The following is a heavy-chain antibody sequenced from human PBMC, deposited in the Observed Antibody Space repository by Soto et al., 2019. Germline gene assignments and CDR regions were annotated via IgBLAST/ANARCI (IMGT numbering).Heavy chain of an antibody. CDR1: GYTFTSYD. J-gene: IGHJ4*02. Sequence: QVQLVQSGAEVKKPGASVKVSCKASGYTFTSYDINWVRQATGQGLEWMGWMNSNSGNAGYAQKFQSRVTMTRNISLSTAYMELSSMRSEATAVSSCARQKVDASDYWGQGTLVTVSS. CDR2: MNSNSGNA. CDR3: ARQKVDASDY. D-gene: IGHD2-15*01. V-gene: IGHV1-8*01.